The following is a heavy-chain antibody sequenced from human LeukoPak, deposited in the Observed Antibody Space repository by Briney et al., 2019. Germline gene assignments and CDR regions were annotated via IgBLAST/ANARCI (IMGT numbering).Heavy chain of an antibody. CDR1: GFTFSSYW. D-gene: IGHD5-18*01. J-gene: IGHJ4*02. CDR3: ARHLSGVTGYTYGRGIDY. Sequence: GGPLRLSCAASGFTFSSYWMSWVRQAPGKGLEWVANIKKDGSEKYYVDSVKGRFTISRDSAKTSLYLQMISLRAEDTAVYYCARHLSGVTGYTYGRGIDYWGQGTLVTVSS. CDR2: IKKDGSEK. V-gene: IGHV3-7*01.